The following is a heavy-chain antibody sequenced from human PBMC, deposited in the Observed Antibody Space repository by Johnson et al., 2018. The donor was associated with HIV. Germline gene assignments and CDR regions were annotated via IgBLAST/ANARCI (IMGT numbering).Heavy chain of an antibody. J-gene: IGHJ3*02. CDR2: IKSKTDGETI. CDR3: TTDVPGGPYDNACDI. V-gene: IGHV3-15*01. Sequence: VQLVESGGGLVKPGGSLRLSCAASGFTFPNAWMHWVRQAPGEGLAWVGRIKSKTDGETIDYAAPVKGRFTISRDDSKNTLYLQMNSLKTEDMAVYYCTTDVPGGPYDNACDIWGQGTMVTVSS. D-gene: IGHD3-10*02. CDR1: GFTFPNAW.